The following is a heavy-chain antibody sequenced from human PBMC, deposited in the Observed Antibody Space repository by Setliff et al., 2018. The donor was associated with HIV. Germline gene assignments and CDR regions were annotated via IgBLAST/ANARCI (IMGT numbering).Heavy chain of an antibody. CDR1: GGAFNDYY. Sequence: SETLSLTCAVYGGAFNDYYWTWIRQPPGKGLEWIGYIYYTGTTNYNPSLKSRVDMSIDMSTNQFSLKLTSVTAADTAVYYCARLADYSNVYYYYMDVWGKGTTVTVSS. CDR3: ARLADYSNVYYYYMDV. D-gene: IGHD4-4*01. J-gene: IGHJ6*03. CDR2: IYYTGTT. V-gene: IGHV4-59*12.